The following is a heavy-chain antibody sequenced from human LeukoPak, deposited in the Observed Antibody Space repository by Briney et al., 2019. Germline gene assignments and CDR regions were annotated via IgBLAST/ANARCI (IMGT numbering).Heavy chain of an antibody. CDR2: LNSDGTSI. D-gene: IGHD3-10*01. Sequence: GRSLRLSCAASGFTFSSYGMHWVRQAPGKGLEWVSRLNSDGTSISYADSVKGRFTISRDNAKNTLYLLMNSLRAEDTAVYYCARRDYYGSGLDVWGQGTTVTVSS. CDR1: GFTFSSYG. J-gene: IGHJ6*02. CDR3: ARRDYYGSGLDV. V-gene: IGHV3-74*01.